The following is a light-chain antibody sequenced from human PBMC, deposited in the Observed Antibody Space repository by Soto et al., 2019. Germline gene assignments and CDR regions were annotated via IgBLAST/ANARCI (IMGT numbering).Light chain of an antibody. CDR3: QHYNTFPYT. CDR1: RSITTW. Sequence: DIQMTQSPSTLSAFVGDRVTITCRASRSITTWLAWYQQKPGKAPNLLISKASNLESGVPSRFSGTGSGTEFTLTISSLQPDDFATHYCQHYNTFPYTFGQGTRLEIK. CDR2: KAS. V-gene: IGKV1-5*03. J-gene: IGKJ2*01.